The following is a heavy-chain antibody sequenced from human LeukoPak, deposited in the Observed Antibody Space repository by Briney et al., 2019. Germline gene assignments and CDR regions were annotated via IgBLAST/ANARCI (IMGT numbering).Heavy chain of an antibody. J-gene: IGHJ3*02. V-gene: IGHV1-69*05. CDR2: IIPIFGTA. CDR3: ARVPPQVFGVVSDAFDI. Sequence: SVKVSCMASGGTFSSYAISWVRQAPGQGLEWMGGIIPIFGTANYAQKFQGRVTITTDESTSTAYMELSSLRSEDTAVYYCARVPPQVFGVVSDAFDIWGQGTMVTVSS. CDR1: GGTFSSYA. D-gene: IGHD3-3*01.